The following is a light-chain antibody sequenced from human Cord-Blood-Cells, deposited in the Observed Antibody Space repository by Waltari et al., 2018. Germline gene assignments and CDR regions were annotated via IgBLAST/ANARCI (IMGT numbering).Light chain of an antibody. CDR2: QDS. J-gene: IGLJ2*01. V-gene: IGLV3-1*01. Sequence: SYELTQPPSVSVSPGQTASITCSGDKLGDESACWYQQKPGQSPVLVIYQDSKRPSGIPGRFSGSNSGNTATLTIGGTQAMDEADYYCQAWDSSTVVFGGGTKLTVL. CDR3: QAWDSSTVV. CDR1: KLGDES.